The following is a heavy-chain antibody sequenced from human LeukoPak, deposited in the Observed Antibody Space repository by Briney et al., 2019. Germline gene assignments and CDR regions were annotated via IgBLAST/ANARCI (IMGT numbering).Heavy chain of an antibody. Sequence: GASVKVSCKASGYTFTSYDINWVRQAPGQGLEWMAWMNPNSGNTGYAQKFQGRVTMTRNTSISTAYMELSSLRSEDTAVYYCARVRRFLEWLFPGGYYYYGMDVWGQGTTVTVSS. CDR1: GYTFTSYD. D-gene: IGHD3-3*01. V-gene: IGHV1-8*01. CDR3: ARVRRFLEWLFPGGYYYYGMDV. J-gene: IGHJ6*02. CDR2: MNPNSGNT.